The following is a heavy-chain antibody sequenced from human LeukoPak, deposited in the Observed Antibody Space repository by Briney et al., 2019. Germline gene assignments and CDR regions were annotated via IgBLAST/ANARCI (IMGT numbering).Heavy chain of an antibody. D-gene: IGHD2-2*01. V-gene: IGHV1-18*01. CDR3: ARVPAVRDVFDI. J-gene: IGHJ3*02. Sequence: ASVKVSCKASGYTFTSYGISWVRQAPGQGLEWMGWISAYNGNTNYAQKFQGWVTMTRDTSISTAYMELSRLRSDDTAVYYCARVPAVRDVFDIWGQGTMVTVSS. CDR1: GYTFTSYG. CDR2: ISAYNGNT.